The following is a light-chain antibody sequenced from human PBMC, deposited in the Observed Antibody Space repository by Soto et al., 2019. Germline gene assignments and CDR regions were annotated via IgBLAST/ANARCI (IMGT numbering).Light chain of an antibody. V-gene: IGKV1-17*01. CDR1: QTISPF. J-gene: IGKJ1*01. CDR2: AAS. Sequence: DIQLTQSPPSLSASVGDRVTITCRASQTISPFLNWYQCKPGKAPKRLIYAASSLQSGVQSRFSGSGSGTEFTLTIRSLQPDDFATYYCKQYNSYSRTFGQGTKVDIK. CDR3: KQYNSYSRT.